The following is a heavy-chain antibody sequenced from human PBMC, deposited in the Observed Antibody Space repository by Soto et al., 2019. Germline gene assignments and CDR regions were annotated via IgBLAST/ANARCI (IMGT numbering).Heavy chain of an antibody. CDR3: ARGTVVVVAATGWFDP. J-gene: IGHJ5*02. CDR2: IYYSGST. V-gene: IGHV4-31*03. CDR1: GGSISSGGYY. Sequence: QVQLQESGPGLVKPSQTLSLTCTVSGGSISSGGYYWSWIRQHPGKGLEWIGYIYYSGSTYYNPSLKSRVTISLDTSKNQFSLKLSSVTAADTAVYYCARGTVVVVAATGWFDPWGQGTLVTVSS. D-gene: IGHD2-15*01.